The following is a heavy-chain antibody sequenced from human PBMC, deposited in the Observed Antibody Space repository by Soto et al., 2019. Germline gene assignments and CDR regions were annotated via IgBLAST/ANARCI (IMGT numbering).Heavy chain of an antibody. CDR3: AFQGGYGGPFDY. CDR1: GLNVRSNY. Sequence: PGGSLRLSCAVSGLNVRSNYMSWVRQAPGKGLEWVSVIYSGGSTYNADSVKGRFTISRDNSKNTLYLQMNSLRAEDTAVYYCAFQGGYGGPFDYWGQGTLVTVS. CDR2: IYSGGST. J-gene: IGHJ4*02. V-gene: IGHV3-66*01. D-gene: IGHD5-12*01.